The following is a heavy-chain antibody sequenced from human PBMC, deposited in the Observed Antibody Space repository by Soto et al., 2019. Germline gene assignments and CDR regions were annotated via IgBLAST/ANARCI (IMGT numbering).Heavy chain of an antibody. CDR1: GITFSNYA. J-gene: IGHJ4*02. Sequence: HPGGSLRLSCAASGITFSNYALSWVRQAPGKGLEWVSGISGSGTGTYYADSVKGRFTISRDNSKSTVYLHMNSLRADDTAIYYCAKEGGGGTAMVTSYFDYWGQGTLVTVSS. D-gene: IGHD5-18*01. CDR2: ISGSGTGT. V-gene: IGHV3-23*01. CDR3: AKEGGGGTAMVTSYFDY.